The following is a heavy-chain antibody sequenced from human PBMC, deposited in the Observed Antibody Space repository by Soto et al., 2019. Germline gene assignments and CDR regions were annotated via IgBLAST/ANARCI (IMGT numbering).Heavy chain of an antibody. D-gene: IGHD1-20*01. CDR1: GASISGSYYY. CDR2: VFYTGFT. J-gene: IGHJ4*02. Sequence: SETLSLTCAVSGASISGSYYYWAWLRQSPGKGPEWIGSVFYTGFTSYNPSLESRVSVSVDTSKSQFSLKLSAVTAADTAVYYCATSQKGYNWNYFGHWGQGALVTVSS. CDR3: ATSQKGYNWNYFGH. V-gene: IGHV4-39*01.